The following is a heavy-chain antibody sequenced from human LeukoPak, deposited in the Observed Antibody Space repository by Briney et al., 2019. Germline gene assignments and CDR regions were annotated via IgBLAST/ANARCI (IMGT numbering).Heavy chain of an antibody. Sequence: ASVKVSCKASGGTFSSYAISWVRQAPGQGLEWMGRIIPILGIANYAQKFQGRVTITADKSTSTAYMELSSLRSEDTAVYYCARGYYGSGSYNYYYYGMDVWGQGTTVTVSS. CDR1: GGTFSSYA. J-gene: IGHJ6*02. CDR2: IIPILGIA. V-gene: IGHV1-69*04. D-gene: IGHD3-10*01. CDR3: ARGYYGSGSYNYYYYGMDV.